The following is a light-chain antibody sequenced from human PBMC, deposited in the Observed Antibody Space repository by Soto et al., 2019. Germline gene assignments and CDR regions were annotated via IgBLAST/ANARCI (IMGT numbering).Light chain of an antibody. Sequence: AIQLTQSPSSLSASVGDRVNITCRASQGISSALAWYQQKPGKAPKLLIYDASSLESGVPSRFSGSGSGTDFTLTISSLQPEDFATYYCQQFNSYPPFTFGPGTKVDIK. CDR2: DAS. V-gene: IGKV1-13*02. CDR1: QGISSA. J-gene: IGKJ3*01. CDR3: QQFNSYPPFT.